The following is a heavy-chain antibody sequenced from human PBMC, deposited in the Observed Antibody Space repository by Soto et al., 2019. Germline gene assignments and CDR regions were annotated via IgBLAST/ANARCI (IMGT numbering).Heavy chain of an antibody. D-gene: IGHD4-17*01. V-gene: IGHV4-61*01. CDR2: IYYSGST. J-gene: IGHJ5*02. Sequence: QVQLQESGPGLVKHSETLSLTCTVSGGSVSSGSYYWSWIRQPPGKGLEWIGYIYYSGSTNYNPSVASRVTISVDPAKPPSPLKLSSVTAADTAVYYCARGIRYGDNWFEPWGQGTLFTVSS. CDR3: ARGIRYGDNWFEP. CDR1: GGSVSSGSYY.